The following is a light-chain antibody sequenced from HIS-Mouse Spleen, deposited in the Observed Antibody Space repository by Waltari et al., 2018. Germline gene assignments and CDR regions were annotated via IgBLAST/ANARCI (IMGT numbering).Light chain of an antibody. J-gene: IGKJ4*01. CDR2: WAS. CDR3: QQYYSTLT. CDR1: QSVLYSSNNKNY. V-gene: IGKV4-1*01. Sequence: DIVMTQSPDSLAVSLCERDTINCKSSQSVLYSSNNKNYLAWYQQKPGQPPKLLIYWASTRESGVPDRFSGSGSGTDFTLTISSLQAEDVAVYYCQQYYSTLTFGGGTKVEIK.